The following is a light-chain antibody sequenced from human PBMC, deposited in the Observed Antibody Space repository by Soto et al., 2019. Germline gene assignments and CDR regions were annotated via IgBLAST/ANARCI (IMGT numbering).Light chain of an antibody. J-gene: IGLJ1*01. CDR2: EVN. CDR1: SGDVGGSNH. V-gene: IGLV2-14*01. Sequence: QSVLTQPRSVSGSPGQSVTISCTGTSGDVGGSNHVSWYQHHPGQAPKLMIYEVNNRPSGVSNRFSGSKSGTTASLTISGLQAEDEADYYCSSHTNSNTVYVFGAGTKVTVL. CDR3: SSHTNSNTVYV.